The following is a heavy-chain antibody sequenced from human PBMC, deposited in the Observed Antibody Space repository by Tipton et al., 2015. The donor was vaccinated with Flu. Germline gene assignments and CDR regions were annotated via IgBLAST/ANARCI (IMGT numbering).Heavy chain of an antibody. CDR1: GGSISSYY. V-gene: IGHV4-59*01. J-gene: IGHJ5*02. CDR2: IYYSGST. Sequence: TLSLTCTVSGGSISSYYWSWIRQPPGKGLEWIGYIYYSGSTNYNPSLKSRVTISVDTSKNQFSLKLSSVTAADTAVYYCARVGPSLWFDPWGQGTLVTVSS. D-gene: IGHD6-6*01. CDR3: ARVGPSLWFDP.